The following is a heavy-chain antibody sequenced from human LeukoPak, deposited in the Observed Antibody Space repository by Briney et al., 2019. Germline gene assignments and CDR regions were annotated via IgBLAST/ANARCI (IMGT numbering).Heavy chain of an antibody. D-gene: IGHD6-19*01. CDR3: ARGPSISGWYYFDY. J-gene: IGHJ4*02. V-gene: IGHV4-4*07. Sequence: SETLSLTCTVSGGSISSYYWSWIRQPAGKGLEWIGRIYTSGSTNYNPSLKSRVTMSVDTSKNQFSLKLSSVTAADTAVYYCARGPSISGWYYFDYWGQGTLVTVSS. CDR2: IYTSGST. CDR1: GGSISSYY.